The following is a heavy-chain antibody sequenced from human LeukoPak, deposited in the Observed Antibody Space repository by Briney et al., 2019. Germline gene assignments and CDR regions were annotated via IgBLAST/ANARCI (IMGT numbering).Heavy chain of an antibody. V-gene: IGHV3-30*02. J-gene: IGHJ4*02. D-gene: IGHD3-22*01. CDR2: IHNDGTNK. Sequence: GGSLRLSCAASRFTFSTYHMHWVRQAPGKGLEWVAFIHNDGTNKYYVDSVRGRFTFSRDNSKNTLFLQMNSLRTEDTAVYYCATLPVVATWGQGILVTVSS. CDR1: RFTFSTYH. CDR3: ATLPVVAT.